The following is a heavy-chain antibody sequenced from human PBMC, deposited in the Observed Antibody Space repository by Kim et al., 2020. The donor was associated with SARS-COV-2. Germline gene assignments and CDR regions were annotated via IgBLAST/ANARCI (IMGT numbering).Heavy chain of an antibody. CDR2: ISGSGGST. V-gene: IGHV3-23*01. Sequence: GGYLRLSCAASGFTFSSYAMSWVRQAPGKGLEWVSAISGSGGSTYYADSVKGRFTISRDNSKNTLYLQMNSLRAEDTAVYYCAKDDEAYYGDFVIPYYYYYAMDVWGQGTTVTVSS. D-gene: IGHD4-17*01. CDR1: GFTFSSYA. J-gene: IGHJ6*02. CDR3: AKDDEAYYGDFVIPYYYYYAMDV.